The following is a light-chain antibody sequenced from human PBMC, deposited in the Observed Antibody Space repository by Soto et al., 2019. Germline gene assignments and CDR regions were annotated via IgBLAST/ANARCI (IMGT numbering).Light chain of an antibody. Sequence: VVMSKAPDSLAVALGERATINCTSSLSVFSNSKNRNHLSGYQQKPGQPPKLLIYWATTRESGVPDRFSGSGSGTDFTLTVSGLQAEDVAIYYCPHYSRSPLTSGGRTKVDIK. J-gene: IGKJ4*01. CDR3: PHYSRSPLT. V-gene: IGKV4-1*01. CDR2: WAT. CDR1: LSVFSNSKNRNH.